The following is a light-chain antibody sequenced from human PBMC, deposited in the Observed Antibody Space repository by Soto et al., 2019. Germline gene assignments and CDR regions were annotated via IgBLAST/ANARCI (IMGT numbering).Light chain of an antibody. J-gene: IGKJ4*01. Sequence: DILLTQSPSFLSASVGDRVTITCRASRAIAQGRTTYFAWYQQKPGKAPELLIYDASTLEYGVPSRFSGSGSGTEFTLTINSLQPEDFATYYCQQLDTYPLTFGGGTKVEIK. CDR1: RAIAQGRTTY. CDR2: DAS. V-gene: IGKV1-9*01. CDR3: QQLDTYPLT.